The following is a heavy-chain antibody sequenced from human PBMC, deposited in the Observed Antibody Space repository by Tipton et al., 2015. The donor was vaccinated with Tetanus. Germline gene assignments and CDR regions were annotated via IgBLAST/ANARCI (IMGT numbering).Heavy chain of an antibody. Sequence: TLSLTCAVSGISIGSANYYWSWIRHHPRKGLEWIGYIYYRGSIHYNPSLQSRVFISLETSANQFSLKLNSVTAADTAVYYCARGGNEYGDPPDYWGRGTLVTVSS. D-gene: IGHD4-17*01. V-gene: IGHV4-31*11. CDR1: GISIGSANYY. CDR3: ARGGNEYGDPPDY. J-gene: IGHJ4*02. CDR2: IYYRGSI.